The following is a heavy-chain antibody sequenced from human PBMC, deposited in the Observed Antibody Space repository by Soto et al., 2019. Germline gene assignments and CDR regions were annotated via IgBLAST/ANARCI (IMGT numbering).Heavy chain of an antibody. Sequence: QITLKESGPTLVKPTQTLTLTCTFSAFSLSTGGVGVGWIRQPPGKALEWLALIYWYDDKRYSLSVRSRLTITKDTSNNHVVLTMTNMDPVDTATYYCIQSRCGGDCLQSYASYYYYGMDVWGQGTTVTVSS. CDR2: IYWYDDK. V-gene: IGHV2-5*01. CDR3: IQSRCGGDCLQSYASYYYYGMDV. CDR1: AFSLSTGGVG. J-gene: IGHJ6*02. D-gene: IGHD2-21*02.